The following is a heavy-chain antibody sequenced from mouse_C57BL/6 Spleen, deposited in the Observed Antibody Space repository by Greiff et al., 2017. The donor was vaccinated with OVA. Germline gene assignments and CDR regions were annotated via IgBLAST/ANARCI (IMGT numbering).Heavy chain of an antibody. CDR3: AREGYGTYYFDY. CDR2: IYPGSGST. CDR1: GYTFTSYW. Sequence: QVQLKQPGAELVKPGASVKMSCKASGYTFTSYWITWVKQRPGQGLEWIGDIYPGSGSTNYNEKFKSKATLTVDTSSSTAYMQLSSLTSEDSAVYYCAREGYGTYYFDYWGQGTTLTVSS. V-gene: IGHV1-55*01. D-gene: IGHD2-1*01. J-gene: IGHJ2*01.